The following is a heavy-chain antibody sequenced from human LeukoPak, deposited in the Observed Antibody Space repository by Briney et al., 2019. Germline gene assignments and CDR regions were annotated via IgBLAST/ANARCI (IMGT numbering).Heavy chain of an antibody. CDR3: VGGGLPYFDY. J-gene: IGHJ4*02. CDR1: GVSFSRFE. V-gene: IGHV3-48*03. Sequence: GGSLRLSCAASGVSFSRFEMNWVRQAPGKGVEWISYIGGSSSPIYYADSVKGRFTISRDNAKSSLFLQMDSVRAEDTAIYYCVGGGLPYFDYWGQGTLVTVSS. D-gene: IGHD2-15*01. CDR2: IGGSSSPI.